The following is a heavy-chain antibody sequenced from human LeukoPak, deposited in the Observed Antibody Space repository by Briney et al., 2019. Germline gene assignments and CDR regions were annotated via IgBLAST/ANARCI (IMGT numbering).Heavy chain of an antibody. CDR2: IYYSGST. CDR3: ARPYCSSTSCFPY. D-gene: IGHD2-2*01. V-gene: IGHV4-39*01. J-gene: IGHJ4*02. CDR1: GGSISSSSYY. Sequence: SETLSLTCTVSGGSISSSSYYWGWIRQPPGKGLEWIGSIYYSGSTYYNPSLKSRVTISVDTSKNQFSLKLSSVTAADTAVYYCARPYCSSTSCFPYWGQGTLVTVSS.